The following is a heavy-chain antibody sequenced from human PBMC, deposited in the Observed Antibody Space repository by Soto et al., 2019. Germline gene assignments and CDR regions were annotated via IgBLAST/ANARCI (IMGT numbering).Heavy chain of an antibody. CDR1: GGTIISGGYS. Sequence: SETLSLTCAVSGGTIISGGYSWSWIRQPPGKGLEWIGYIYHSGSTYYNPSLKSRVTISVDRSKNQFSLKLSSVTAADTAVYYCARVGYSSGYPAFWNWFDPWGQGTLVTVSS. CDR3: ARVGYSSGYPAFWNWFDP. V-gene: IGHV4-30-2*01. D-gene: IGHD3-22*01. CDR2: IYHSGST. J-gene: IGHJ5*02.